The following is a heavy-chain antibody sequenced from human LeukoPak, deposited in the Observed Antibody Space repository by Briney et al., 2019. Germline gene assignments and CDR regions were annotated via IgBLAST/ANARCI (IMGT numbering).Heavy chain of an antibody. CDR2: ISSSSSYI. CDR1: GFTFSSYS. J-gene: IGHJ4*02. V-gene: IGHV3-21*01. D-gene: IGHD1-26*01. Sequence: GGSLRLSCAASGFTFSSYSMNWVRQAPGKGLEWVSSISSSSSYIYYADSVKGRFTISRDNAKNSLYLQMNSLRAEDTAVYYCVGDWELLGRGEDYWGQGTLVTVSS. CDR3: VGDWELLGRGEDY.